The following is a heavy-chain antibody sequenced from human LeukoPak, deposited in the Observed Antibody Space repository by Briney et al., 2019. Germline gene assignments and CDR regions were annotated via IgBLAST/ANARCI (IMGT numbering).Heavy chain of an antibody. CDR2: IYHSGST. CDR1: GGSISSGCYS. CDR3: ARALSGYVGYYFDY. D-gene: IGHD3-22*01. J-gene: IGHJ4*02. Sequence: SEALFLTCAVSGGSISSGCYSWSWIRQPPGKGLEWIGYIYHSGSTYYNPSLKSRVTISVDRSKNQFSLKLSSVTAADTAVYYCARALSGYVGYYFDYWGQGILVTVSS. V-gene: IGHV4-30-2*01.